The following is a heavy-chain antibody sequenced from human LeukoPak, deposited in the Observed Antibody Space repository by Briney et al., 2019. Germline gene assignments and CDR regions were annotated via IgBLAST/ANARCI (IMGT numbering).Heavy chain of an antibody. Sequence: SETPSVTCILPVDSPRTYYWSWIRQPPGEGLGWIGYISYSGSTYYSPPFKSRVTISVDTSKNQFFLKLNSVTAADTAVYYCARAAPEAMATVIWGQGNLVTVSS. V-gene: IGHV4-59*01. CDR3: ARAAPEAMATVI. CDR1: VDSPRTYY. J-gene: IGHJ4*02. CDR2: ISYSGST. D-gene: IGHD5-24*01.